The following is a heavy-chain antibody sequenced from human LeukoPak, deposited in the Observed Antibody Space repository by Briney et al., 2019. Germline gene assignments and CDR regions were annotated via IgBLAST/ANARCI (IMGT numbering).Heavy chain of an antibody. CDR3: ARAHSSSWYTFDP. Sequence: SETLSLTCTVSGGSISSYYWSWIRQPPGKGLEWIGYIYYSGSTNYNPSLKSRVTISVGRSKNQFSLKLSSVTAADTAVYYCARAHSSSWYTFDPWAREPWSPSPQ. D-gene: IGHD6-13*01. J-gene: IGHJ5*02. V-gene: IGHV4-59*12. CDR2: IYYSGST. CDR1: GGSISSYY.